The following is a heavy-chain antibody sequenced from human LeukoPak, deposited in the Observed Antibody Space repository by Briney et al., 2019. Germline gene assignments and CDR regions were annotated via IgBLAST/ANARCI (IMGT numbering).Heavy chain of an antibody. CDR2: IYYSGST. J-gene: IGHJ4*02. D-gene: IGHD3-22*01. CDR3: ASGYYYDSSGYKTLDY. CDR1: GGSISSYY. V-gene: IGHV4-59*08. Sequence: SETLSLTCTVSGGSISSYYWSWIRQPPGKGLEWIGYIYYSGSTNYNPSLKSRVTISVDTSKNQFSLKLSSVTAADTAVYYCASGYYYDSSGYKTLDYWGQGTLVTVSS.